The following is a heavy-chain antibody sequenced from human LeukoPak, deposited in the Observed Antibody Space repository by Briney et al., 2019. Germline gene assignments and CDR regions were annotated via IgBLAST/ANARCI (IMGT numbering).Heavy chain of an antibody. D-gene: IGHD1-1*01. Sequence: PGGSLRLSCATSGFTFSTYGMHWVRQAPGKGLDWVAVIWNDGSKKYYVDSVKGRFTISRDNSKSTLYLQMNSLRADDTAVYYCAPTGSSARFDYWGQGTLVTVSS. V-gene: IGHV3-33*01. CDR3: APTGSSARFDY. CDR1: GFTFSTYG. J-gene: IGHJ4*02. CDR2: IWNDGSKK.